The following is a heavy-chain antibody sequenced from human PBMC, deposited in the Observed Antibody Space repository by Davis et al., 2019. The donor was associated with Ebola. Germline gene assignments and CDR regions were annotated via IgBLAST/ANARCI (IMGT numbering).Heavy chain of an antibody. CDR2: MSYHESHT. V-gene: IGHV3-30*03. CDR1: AFNFGSYG. J-gene: IGHJ4*02. Sequence: GESLKISCAAIAFNFGSYGMHWVRQAPGKGLEWVASMSYHESHTSYIDSVRGRFTISRDNSKNTLYLQINSLRAEDTAVYFCTRESCPNSGPYCTYFEVWGQGTQVTVSS. CDR3: TRESCPNSGPYCTYFEV. D-gene: IGHD3-10*01.